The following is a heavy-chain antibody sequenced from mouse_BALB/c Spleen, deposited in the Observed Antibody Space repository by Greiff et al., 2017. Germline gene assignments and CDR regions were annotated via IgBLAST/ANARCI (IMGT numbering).Heavy chain of an antibody. CDR2: IWAGGST. V-gene: IGHV2-9*02. J-gene: IGHJ2*01. CDR3: ARANWDGRDYCDY. CDR1: GFSLTSYG. D-gene: IGHD4-1*01. Sequence: QVQLQQSGPGLVAPSQSLSITCTVSGFSLTSYGVHWVRQPPGKGLEWLGVIWAGGSTNYNSALMSRLSISKDNSKSQVFLKMNSLQTDDTAMYYCARANWDGRDYCDYWGQGTTLTVSS.